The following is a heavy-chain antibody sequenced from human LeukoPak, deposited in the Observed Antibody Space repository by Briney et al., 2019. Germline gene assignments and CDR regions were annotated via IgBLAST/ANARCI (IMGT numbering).Heavy chain of an antibody. D-gene: IGHD3-10*01. CDR2: IKQDGRVK. J-gene: IGHJ4*02. CDR3: ARDREVRGVIIVY. CDR1: GFTFSSYW. V-gene: IGHV3-7*01. Sequence: GGSLRLSCAASGFTFSSYWMSWVRRAPGKGLEWVDDIKQDGRVKTYVDSVKGRFTISRDNAKNSLYLQMNSLRAEDTAVYYCARDREVRGVIIVYWGQGTLVTVSS.